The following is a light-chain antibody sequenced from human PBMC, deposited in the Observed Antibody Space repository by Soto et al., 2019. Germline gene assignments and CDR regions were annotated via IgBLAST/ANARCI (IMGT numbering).Light chain of an antibody. J-gene: IGLJ3*02. CDR3: AAWDDSLSGPV. CDR2: SNS. CDR1: RSNIGSKS. V-gene: IGLV1-44*01. Sequence: QPVLTQPPSASGTPGQRVTISCSGSRSNIGSKSVNWYQQLPGTAPKLLIHSNSQRPSGVPDRFSGSKSGTSASLAISGLQSEDEADYYCAAWDDSLSGPVFGGGTKVTVL.